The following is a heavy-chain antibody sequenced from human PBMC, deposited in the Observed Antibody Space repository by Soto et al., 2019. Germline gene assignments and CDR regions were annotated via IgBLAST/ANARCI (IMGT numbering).Heavy chain of an antibody. D-gene: IGHD1-1*01. Sequence: SETLSLTCTVSGGSISSSSYYWGWIRQPPGKGLEWIGSIYYSGSTYYNPSLKSRVTISVDTSKNQFSLKLSSVTAADTAVYYCARHTTSRSRYMDVWGKGTTVTFSS. J-gene: IGHJ6*03. CDR2: IYYSGST. CDR3: ARHTTSRSRYMDV. CDR1: GGSISSSSYY. V-gene: IGHV4-39*01.